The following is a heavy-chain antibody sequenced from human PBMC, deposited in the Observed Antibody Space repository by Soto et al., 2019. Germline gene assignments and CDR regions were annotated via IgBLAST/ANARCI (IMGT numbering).Heavy chain of an antibody. J-gene: IGHJ4*02. CDR1: GFTFSSYG. CDR3: AKGSTAMTYFDY. V-gene: IGHV3-30*18. Sequence: QVQLVESGGGVVQPGRSLRLACAASGFTFSSYGMHWVRQAPGKGVEWVAVISYDGSNKYYADSVKGRFTISRDNSKNTLYLQMNSLRAEDTAVYYCAKGSTAMTYFDYWGQGPLVTVSS. CDR2: ISYDGSNK. D-gene: IGHD5-18*01.